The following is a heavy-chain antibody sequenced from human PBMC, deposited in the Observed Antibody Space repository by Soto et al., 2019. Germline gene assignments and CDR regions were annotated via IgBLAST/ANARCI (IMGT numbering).Heavy chain of an antibody. V-gene: IGHV4-34*01. D-gene: IGHD1-1*01. CDR3: ARVERGTATTVVDAFDI. Sequence: QVQLQQWGAGLLKPSETLSLTCAVYGGSVSSSSITYWSWIRQPPGKGLEWSGEMSHSGGTHLNPSLKSRVTISVDTSKNQFSLKMSSVTAADTALYYCARVERGTATTVVDAFDIWGPGTMVTVAS. CDR2: MSHSGGT. J-gene: IGHJ3*02. CDR1: GGSVSSSSITY.